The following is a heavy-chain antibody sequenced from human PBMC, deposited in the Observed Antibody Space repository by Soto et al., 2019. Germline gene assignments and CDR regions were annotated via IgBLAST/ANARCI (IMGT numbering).Heavy chain of an antibody. CDR2: IKQDGSER. D-gene: IGHD3-3*01. Sequence: GGSLRLSCAASGFTFSSYWMSWVRQAPGKGLEWVANIKQDGSERYYVDPVKGRFTISRDNAKNSLYLQMNSLRAEDAAVYYCARAATYYDFWSGFDTYYYGMDVWGQGTTVTVSS. CDR3: ARAATYYDFWSGFDTYYYGMDV. V-gene: IGHV3-7*01. CDR1: GFTFSSYW. J-gene: IGHJ6*02.